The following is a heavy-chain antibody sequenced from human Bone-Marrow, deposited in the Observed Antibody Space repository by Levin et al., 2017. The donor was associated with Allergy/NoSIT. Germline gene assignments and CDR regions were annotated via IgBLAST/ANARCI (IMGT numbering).Heavy chain of an antibody. Sequence: GGSLRLSCAASGFTFSSYGMHWVRQAPGKGLEWVAVISYDGSNKYYADSVKGRFTISRDNSKNTLYLQMNSLRAEDTAVYYCAKDMDSSSPDYWGQGTLVTVSS. V-gene: IGHV3-30*18. J-gene: IGHJ4*02. CDR3: AKDMDSSSPDY. CDR1: GFTFSSYG. D-gene: IGHD6-13*01. CDR2: ISYDGSNK.